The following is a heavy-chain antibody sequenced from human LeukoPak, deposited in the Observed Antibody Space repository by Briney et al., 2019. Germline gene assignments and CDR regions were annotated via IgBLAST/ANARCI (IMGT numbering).Heavy chain of an antibody. V-gene: IGHV3-13*01. J-gene: IGHJ6*03. CDR1: GFTFSSYD. Sequence: GGSLRLSCAASGFTFSSYDMHWVRQGTGKGLEWVSAIDTTGDTYYPGSVKGRFTISRENAKNSLYLQMNSLRAGDTAVYYCARDRGGGHMDVWGKGTTVTISS. CDR3: ARDRGGGHMDV. D-gene: IGHD2-15*01. CDR2: IDTTGDT.